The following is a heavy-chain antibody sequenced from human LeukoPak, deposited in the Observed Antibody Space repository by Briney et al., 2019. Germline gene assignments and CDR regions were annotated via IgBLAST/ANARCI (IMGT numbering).Heavy chain of an antibody. CDR1: GGTFSSYA. J-gene: IGHJ4*02. V-gene: IGHV1-69*13. D-gene: IGHD2-21*02. CDR2: IIPIFGTA. CDR3: ARAYCGGDCYSYFDY. Sequence: GASVKASCKASGGTFSSYAISWVRQAPGQGLEWMGGIIPIFGTANYAQKFQGRVTITADESTSTAYMELSSLRSEDTAVYYCARAYCGGDCYSYFDYWGQGTLVTVSS.